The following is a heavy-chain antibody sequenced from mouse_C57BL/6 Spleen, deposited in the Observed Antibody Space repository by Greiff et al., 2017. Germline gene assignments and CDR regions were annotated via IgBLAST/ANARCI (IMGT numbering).Heavy chain of an antibody. V-gene: IGHV3-6*01. CDR1: GYSITSGYY. J-gene: IGHJ1*03. D-gene: IGHD1-2*01. Sequence: EVQRVESGPGLVKPSQSLSLTCSVTGYSITSGYYWNWIRQFPGNKLEWMGYISYDGSNNYNPSLKNRISITRDTSKNQFFLKLNSVTTEDTATYYCAREGDYYGDWYFDVWGTGTTVTVSS. CDR2: ISYDGSN. CDR3: AREGDYYGDWYFDV.